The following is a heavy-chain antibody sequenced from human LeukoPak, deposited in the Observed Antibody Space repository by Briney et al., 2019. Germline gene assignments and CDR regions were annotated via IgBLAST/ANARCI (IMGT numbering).Heavy chain of an antibody. J-gene: IGHJ4*02. CDR2: IWYDGSNK. CDR3: ARDGGDIVVVPAAMYYFDY. V-gene: IGHV3-33*01. Sequence: GGSLRLSCAASGFTFSSYGMHWVRQAPGKGLEWVAAIWYDGSNKYYADSVKGRFTISRDNSKNTLYLQMNSLRAEDTAVYYCARDGGDIVVVPAAMYYFDYWGQGTLVTVSS. D-gene: IGHD2-2*01. CDR1: GFTFSSYG.